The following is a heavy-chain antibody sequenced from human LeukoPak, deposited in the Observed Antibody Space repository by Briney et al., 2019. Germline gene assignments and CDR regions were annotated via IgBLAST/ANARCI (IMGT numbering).Heavy chain of an antibody. Sequence: ASVKVSCKASGGTFSSYAISWVRQAPGQGLEWMGGIIPIFGTANYGQKFQGRVTITADESTSTAYMELSSLRSEDTAVYYCARDRYGSGSYYYFQHWGQGTLVTVSS. V-gene: IGHV1-69*13. CDR3: ARDRYGSGSYYYFQH. CDR2: IIPIFGTA. CDR1: GGTFSSYA. J-gene: IGHJ1*01. D-gene: IGHD3-10*01.